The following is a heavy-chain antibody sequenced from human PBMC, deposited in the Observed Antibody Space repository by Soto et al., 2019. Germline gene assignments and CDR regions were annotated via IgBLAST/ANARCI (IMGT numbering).Heavy chain of an antibody. CDR2: ISGSGGST. CDR1: GVTFSSYA. J-gene: IGHJ4*02. Sequence: PGGSLRLSCAAAGVTFSSYAMSWVRQAPGKGLEWVSAISGSGGSTYYADSVKGRFTISRDNSKNTLYLQMNSLRAEDTAVYYCAKAVSWMTTVSRFDYWGQGTLVTVPS. CDR3: AKAVSWMTTVSRFDY. V-gene: IGHV3-23*01. D-gene: IGHD4-17*01.